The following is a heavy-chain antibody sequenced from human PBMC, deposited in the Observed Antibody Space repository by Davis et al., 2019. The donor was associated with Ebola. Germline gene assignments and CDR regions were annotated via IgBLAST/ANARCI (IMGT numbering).Heavy chain of an antibody. CDR1: GFTFADYA. Sequence: PGGSLRLSCAASGFTFADYAMHWVRQAPGKGLEWVSGISWNSGSIGYADSVKGRFTISRDNAKNSLYLQMNSLRAEDTALYYCAKLVLGTVAGTNDYWGQGTLVTVSS. J-gene: IGHJ4*02. CDR3: AKLVLGTVAGTNDY. D-gene: IGHD6-19*01. V-gene: IGHV3-9*01. CDR2: ISWNSGSI.